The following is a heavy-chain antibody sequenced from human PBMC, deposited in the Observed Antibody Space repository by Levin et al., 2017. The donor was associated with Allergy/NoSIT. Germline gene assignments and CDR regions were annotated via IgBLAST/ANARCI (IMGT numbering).Heavy chain of an antibody. CDR2: INHSGST. V-gene: IGHV4-34*01. Sequence: SETLSLTCAVYGGSFSGYYWSWIRQPPGKGLEWIGEINHSGSTNYNPSLKSRVTISVDTSKNQFSLKLSSVTAADTAVYYCARGGLEWLLFLWFDPWGQGTLVTVSS. J-gene: IGHJ5*02. CDR3: ARGGLEWLLFLWFDP. CDR1: GGSFSGYY. D-gene: IGHD3-3*01.